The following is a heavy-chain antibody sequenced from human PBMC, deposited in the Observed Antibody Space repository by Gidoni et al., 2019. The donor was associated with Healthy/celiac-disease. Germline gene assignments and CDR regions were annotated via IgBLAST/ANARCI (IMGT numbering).Heavy chain of an antibody. CDR2: IIPIFGTA. CDR3: ARDKILVVQGVMRYYGMDV. V-gene: IGHV1-69*01. CDR1: GGTFSSYA. D-gene: IGHD3-10*01. Sequence: QVQLVQSGAEVKKPGSSVKVSCKASGGTFSSYAISWVRQAPGQGLEWMGGIIPIFGTANYAQKFQGRVTITADESTSTAYMELSSLRSEDTAVYYCARDKILVVQGVMRYYGMDVWGQGTTVTVSS. J-gene: IGHJ6*02.